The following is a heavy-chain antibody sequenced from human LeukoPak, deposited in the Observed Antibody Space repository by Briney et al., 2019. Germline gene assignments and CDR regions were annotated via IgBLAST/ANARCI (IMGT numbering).Heavy chain of an antibody. CDR2: INHSGST. D-gene: IGHD3-22*01. V-gene: IGHV4-34*01. CDR1: GDSISPYY. Sequence: PSETLSLTCSVSGDSISPYYWSWIRQPPGKGLEWIGEINHSGSTNYNPSLKSRVTISVDTSKNQFSLKLSSVTAADTAVYYCARRPKMYYYDSSAQKGYFDYWGQGTLVTVSS. CDR3: ARRPKMYYYDSSAQKGYFDY. J-gene: IGHJ4*02.